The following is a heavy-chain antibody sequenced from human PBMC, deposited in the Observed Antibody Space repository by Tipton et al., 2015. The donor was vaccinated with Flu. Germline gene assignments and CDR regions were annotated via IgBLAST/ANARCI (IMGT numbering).Heavy chain of an antibody. CDR2: ITWNGGAV. Sequence: LSLTCAASGFTFDDYAIHWVRRAPGKGLEWVSGITWNGGAVGYADSVKGRFTVSRDNAKNSLYLQMSSLRAEDTAFYYCAKDPRGDSSGYSYFDIWGQGTLVTVSS. CDR3: AKDPRGDSSGYSYFDI. J-gene: IGHJ4*02. V-gene: IGHV3-9*01. D-gene: IGHD3-22*01. CDR1: GFTFDDYA.